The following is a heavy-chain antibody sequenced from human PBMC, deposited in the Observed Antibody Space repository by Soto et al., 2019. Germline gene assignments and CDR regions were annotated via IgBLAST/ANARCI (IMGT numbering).Heavy chain of an antibody. Sequence: LSLTCAVSGGSISSGGYSWSWIRQPPGKGLEWIGYIYHSGSTYYNPSLKSRVTISVDRSKNQFSLKLSSVTAADTAVYYCTRAGSYYGSGQYNWFDPWGQGTLVTVSS. CDR3: TRAGSYYGSGQYNWFDP. V-gene: IGHV4-30-2*01. D-gene: IGHD3-10*01. J-gene: IGHJ5*02. CDR1: GGSISSGGYS. CDR2: IYHSGST.